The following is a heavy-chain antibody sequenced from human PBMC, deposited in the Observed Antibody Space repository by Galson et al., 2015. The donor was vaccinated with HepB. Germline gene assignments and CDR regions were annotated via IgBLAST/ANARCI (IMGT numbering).Heavy chain of an antibody. Sequence: SLRLSCAASGFTFSSYGMHWVRQAPGKGLEWVAVISYDGSNKYYADSVKGRFTISRDNSKNTLYLQMNSLRDEDTAVYYCAGDPRSHIVVVVAARARFDPWGQGTLVTVSS. V-gene: IGHV3-30*03. J-gene: IGHJ5*02. D-gene: IGHD2-15*01. CDR3: AGDPRSHIVVVVAARARFDP. CDR2: ISYDGSNK. CDR1: GFTFSSYG.